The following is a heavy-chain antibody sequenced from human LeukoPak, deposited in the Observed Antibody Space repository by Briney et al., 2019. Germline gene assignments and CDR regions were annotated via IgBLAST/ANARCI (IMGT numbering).Heavy chain of an antibody. J-gene: IGHJ3*02. D-gene: IGHD2-15*01. CDR1: GFTFDDYA. CDR3: AKDISAATTSAFDI. V-gene: IGHV3-9*01. CDR2: ISWNSGSI. Sequence: GRSLRLSCAASGFTFDDYAMHWVRQAPGKGLEWVSGISWNSGSIGYADSVKGRFTISRDNAKNSLYLQMNSLRAEDTALYYCAKDISAATTSAFDIWGQGTMVTVSS.